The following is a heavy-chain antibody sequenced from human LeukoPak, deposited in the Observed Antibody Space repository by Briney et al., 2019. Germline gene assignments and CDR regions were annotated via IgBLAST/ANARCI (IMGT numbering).Heavy chain of an antibody. CDR2: ITSDGSST. D-gene: IGHD3-16*01. CDR3: ARDGGDRRLGAFDI. V-gene: IGHV3-74*01. CDR1: GFTFSSYG. J-gene: IGHJ3*02. Sequence: GGSLRLSCAASGFTFSSYGLSWVRQAPGKGLVWVSRITSDGSSTSYADSVKGRFTTSRDNAKNTLYLQMNSLRAEDTAVYYCARDGGDRRLGAFDIWGQGTMVTVSS.